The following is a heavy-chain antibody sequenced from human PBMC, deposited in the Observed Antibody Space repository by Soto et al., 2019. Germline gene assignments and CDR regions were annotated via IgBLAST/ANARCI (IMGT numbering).Heavy chain of an antibody. CDR2: ISGGSGRT. D-gene: IGHD3-3*01. Sequence: EVQLLESGGGLVQPGGSLRLSCAASGFTFSSYAMNWVRQAPGKGLEWVSAISGGSGRTFYADSVKGRFTISRDNSKNTLYLQMNSLRADDTAVYYCATEISFMDVWGQGTTVTVSS. CDR3: ATEISFMDV. V-gene: IGHV3-23*01. J-gene: IGHJ6*02. CDR1: GFTFSSYA.